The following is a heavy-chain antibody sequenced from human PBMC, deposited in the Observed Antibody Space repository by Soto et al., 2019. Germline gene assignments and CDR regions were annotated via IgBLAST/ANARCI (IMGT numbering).Heavy chain of an antibody. CDR3: ARDPPRYPNAFDI. CDR1: GFTFSSYW. Sequence: PGGSLRLSCAASGFTFSSYWMSWVRQAPGKGLEWVANIKQDGSEKYYVDSVKGRFTISRDNAKNSLYLQMNSLRAEDTAVYYCARDPPRYPNAFDIWGQGTMVTVSS. J-gene: IGHJ3*02. CDR2: IKQDGSEK. D-gene: IGHD3-9*01. V-gene: IGHV3-7*01.